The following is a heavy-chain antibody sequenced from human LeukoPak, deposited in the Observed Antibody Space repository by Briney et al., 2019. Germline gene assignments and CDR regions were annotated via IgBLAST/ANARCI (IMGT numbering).Heavy chain of an antibody. CDR2: ISYDGSNK. CDR3: AKQKGRAVAAYDY. CDR1: GFTFSSYG. Sequence: GGSLRLSCAASGFTFSSYGMHRVRQAPAKVLEWVAVISYDGSNKYYADSVKGRFTIPRDNSKNTLYLQMNSLRAEDTAVYYCAKQKGRAVAAYDYWGQGTLVTVSS. V-gene: IGHV3-30*18. D-gene: IGHD6-19*01. J-gene: IGHJ4*02.